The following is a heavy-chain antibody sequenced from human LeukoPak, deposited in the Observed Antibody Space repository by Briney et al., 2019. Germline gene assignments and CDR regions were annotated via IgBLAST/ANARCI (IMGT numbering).Heavy chain of an antibody. CDR2: INHSGST. V-gene: IGHV4-34*01. J-gene: IGHJ5*02. D-gene: IGHD3-16*01. Sequence: SETLSLTCAVYGGSFSGYYWSWIRQPPGKGLEWIGEINHSGSTNYNPSLKSRVTISVDTSKNQFSLKLSSVTAADTAVYYCARGRNPTLGPWFDPWGQGTLVTVSS. CDR1: GGSFSGYY. CDR3: ARGRNPTLGPWFDP.